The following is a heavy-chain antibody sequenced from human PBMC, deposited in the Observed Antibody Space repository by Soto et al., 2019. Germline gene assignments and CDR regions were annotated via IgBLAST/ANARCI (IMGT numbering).Heavy chain of an antibody. CDR2: VNPNSGGT. CDR1: GYTFDDYY. J-gene: IGHJ4*02. CDR3: ARDRVNPITSSRFFDA. Sequence: ASVKVSCKASGYTFDDYYIHWMRQAPGQGLEWMGWVNPNSGGTNFAQKFRGRVTMTRDTSINTAYMQLSSLRFDDADVYFCARDRVNPITSSRFFDAWGQGTPVTVSS. D-gene: IGHD3-16*01. V-gene: IGHV1-2*02.